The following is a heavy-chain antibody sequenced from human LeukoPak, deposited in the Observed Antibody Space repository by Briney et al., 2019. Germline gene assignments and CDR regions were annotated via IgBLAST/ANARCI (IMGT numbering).Heavy chain of an antibody. CDR3: AGRAGSGYDPSDAFDI. V-gene: IGHV4-34*01. J-gene: IGHJ3*02. D-gene: IGHD5-12*01. CDR2: LNHSGST. CDR1: GWSSSGYY. Sequence: PSVTLYFICAVYGWSSSGYYWSWICTPPGQGQVCIGELNHSGSTNYNPSLKSRVTISVGTSKNQFSLKLSSVTAADTAVYYCAGRAGSGYDPSDAFDIWGQGTMVTVSS.